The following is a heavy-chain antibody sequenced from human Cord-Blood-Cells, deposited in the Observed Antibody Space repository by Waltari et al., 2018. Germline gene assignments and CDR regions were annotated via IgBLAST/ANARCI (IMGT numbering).Heavy chain of an antibody. CDR3: ARSPSRFLEWLLGYFDY. D-gene: IGHD3-3*01. CDR2: IYYGGST. V-gene: IGHV4-39*01. Sequence: QLQLQESGPGLVKPSATMSLTCTVSGGSIRSSSSYWGWIRQPPGKGLEWIGSIYYGGSTYYNPSLKSRVTISVDTSKNQFSLKLSSVTAADTAVYYCARSPSRFLEWLLGYFDYWGQGTLVTVSS. CDR1: GGSIRSSSSY. J-gene: IGHJ4*02.